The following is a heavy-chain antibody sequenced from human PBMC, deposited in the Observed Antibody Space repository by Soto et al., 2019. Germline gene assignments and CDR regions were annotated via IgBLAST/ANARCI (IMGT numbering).Heavy chain of an antibody. V-gene: IGHV4-61*01. CDR1: GGSVSSGSYY. D-gene: IGHD3-3*01. J-gene: IGHJ3*02. CDR3: ARASRITICGVVIISAGAFDI. CDR2: IYYSGST. Sequence: QVQLQESGPGLVKPSETLSLTCTVSGGSVSSGSYYWRWIRQPPGKGLEWIGYIYYSGSTNYNPSLKSRVTISVDTSKNQFSLKLSSVTAADTAVYYCARASRITICGVVIISAGAFDIWGQGTMVTVAS.